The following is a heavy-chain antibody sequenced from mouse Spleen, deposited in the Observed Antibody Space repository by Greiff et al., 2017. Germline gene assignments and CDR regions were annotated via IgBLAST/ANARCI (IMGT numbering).Heavy chain of an antibody. CDR3: ARHGGLGYAMDY. Sequence: EVHLVESGGGLVKPGGSLKLSCAASGFTFSSYTMSWVRQTPAKRLEWVATISSGGGNTYYPDSVKGRFTISRDNARNTLYLQMSSLRSEDTAMYYCARHGGLGYAMDYWGQGTSVTVSS. J-gene: IGHJ4*01. V-gene: IGHV5-9*04. CDR2: ISSGGGNT. D-gene: IGHD2-13*01. CDR1: GFTFSSYT.